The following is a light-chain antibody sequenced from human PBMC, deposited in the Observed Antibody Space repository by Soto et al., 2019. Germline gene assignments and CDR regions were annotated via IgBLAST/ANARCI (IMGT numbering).Light chain of an antibody. CDR2: ATS. J-gene: IGKJ4*01. CDR3: QESYSTPAVS. V-gene: IGKV1-39*01. Sequence: DIQMTQSPSSLSASLGHRVTITCRASQNIDNYLNWYQHKPGKAPKLLIYATSTLQSGVPARFSGSGSGTEFTLTISTLQAEDFATYFCQESYSTPAVSFGGGTKVDIK. CDR1: QNIDNY.